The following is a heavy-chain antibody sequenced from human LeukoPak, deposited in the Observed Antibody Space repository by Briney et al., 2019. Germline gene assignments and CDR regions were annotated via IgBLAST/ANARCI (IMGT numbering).Heavy chain of an antibody. J-gene: IGHJ4*02. D-gene: IGHD7-27*01. CDR2: ISGYNGDT. CDR3: ARDSRFWANWGSFVNY. Sequence: GALVKVSCTASGYTFTSYGISWARQAPGQGLEWMGWISGYNGDTNYARKLQGRVTMTTDTSTSTACMQLRSLGSDDTAVYYCARDSRFWANWGSFVNYWGQGTLVTVSS. CDR1: GYTFTSYG. V-gene: IGHV1-18*01.